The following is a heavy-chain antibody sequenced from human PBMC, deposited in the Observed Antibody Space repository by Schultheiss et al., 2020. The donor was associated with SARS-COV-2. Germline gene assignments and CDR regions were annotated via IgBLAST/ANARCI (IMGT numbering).Heavy chain of an antibody. D-gene: IGHD3-10*01. Sequence: GGSLRLSCAASGFIFDGYVMHWVRQAPGKGLEWVAVISYDGNDKFYADSTKGRFTISRDNSKNTLYLQMNSLGTEDTGVYFCATALISGSYYYRMDVWGQGTTVTVSS. CDR2: ISYDGNDK. V-gene: IGHV3-30*03. CDR3: ATALISGSYYYRMDV. J-gene: IGHJ6*02. CDR1: GFIFDGYV.